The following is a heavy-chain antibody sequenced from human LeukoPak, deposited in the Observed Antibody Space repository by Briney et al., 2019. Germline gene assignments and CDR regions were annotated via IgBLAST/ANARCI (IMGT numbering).Heavy chain of an antibody. V-gene: IGHV4-4*02. Sequence: PSGTLSLTCAVSGGYISCSNWWSWVRPPPGKGLEWIGEIYHSGSTNYNPSLKSRVTISVDKSKNQFSLKLSSVTAADTAEYYCARGGGTVEKSNAFDIWGQGTMVIVSS. CDR1: GGYISCSNW. D-gene: IGHD4-23*01. J-gene: IGHJ3*02. CDR3: ARGGGTVEKSNAFDI. CDR2: IYHSGST.